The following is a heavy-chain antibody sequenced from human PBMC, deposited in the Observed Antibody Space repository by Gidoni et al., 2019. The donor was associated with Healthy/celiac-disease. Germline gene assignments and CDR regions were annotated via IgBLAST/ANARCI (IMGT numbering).Heavy chain of an antibody. CDR3: ARVYGDHRDY. CDR1: GGSISSYS. V-gene: IGHV4-59*01. D-gene: IGHD4-17*01. CDR2: IYYSGST. Sequence: QVQLQESGPGLVKPSETLSLTCTVSGGSISSYSWSWIRQPPGKGLEWIGYIYYSGSTNYNPSLKSRVTISVDTSKNQFSLKLSSVTAADTAVYYCARVYGDHRDYWGQGTLVTVSS. J-gene: IGHJ4*02.